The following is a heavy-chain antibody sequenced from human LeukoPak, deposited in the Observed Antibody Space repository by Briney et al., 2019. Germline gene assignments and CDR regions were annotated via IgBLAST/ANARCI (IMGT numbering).Heavy chain of an antibody. CDR2: VIPIFGTA. CDR1: GGTLSSYA. V-gene: IGHV1-69*13. J-gene: IGHJ3*02. D-gene: IGHD6-13*01. Sequence: SVKVSCKASGGTLSSYAISWVRQAPGQGLEWMGVVIPIFGTANYAQKFQGRVTITADESTSTANMELSSLRSEDTAVYYCARGPYPGIAAAGTRAFDIWGQGTMVTVSS. CDR3: ARGPYPGIAAAGTRAFDI.